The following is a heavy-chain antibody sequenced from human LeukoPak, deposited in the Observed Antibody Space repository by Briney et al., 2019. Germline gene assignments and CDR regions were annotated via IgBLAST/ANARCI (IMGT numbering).Heavy chain of an antibody. Sequence: ASVKVSCKASGYTFTSYGISWVRQAPGQGLEWMGWISAYNGNTNYAQKLQGRVTMTTDTSTSTAYMELRSLRSDDTAVYYCARDIVVVPAAKRGFDYWGQGTLVTVSS. CDR1: GYTFTSYG. V-gene: IGHV1-18*01. D-gene: IGHD2-2*01. J-gene: IGHJ4*02. CDR2: ISAYNGNT. CDR3: ARDIVVVPAAKRGFDY.